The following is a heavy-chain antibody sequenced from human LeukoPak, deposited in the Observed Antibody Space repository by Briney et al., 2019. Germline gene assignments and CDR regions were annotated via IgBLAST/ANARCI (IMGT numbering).Heavy chain of an antibody. Sequence: GGTLRLSCAASGFTFSSYGMSWVRQAPGKGLEWVSAISGSGGSTYYADSVKGRFTISRDNSKNTLYLQMNSLRAEDMAVYYCAKAGTLSYDILTGYFDYYYYMDVWGKGTTVTVSS. CDR3: AKAGTLSYDILTGYFDYYYYMDV. D-gene: IGHD3-9*01. J-gene: IGHJ6*03. CDR1: GFTFSSYG. CDR2: ISGSGGST. V-gene: IGHV3-23*01.